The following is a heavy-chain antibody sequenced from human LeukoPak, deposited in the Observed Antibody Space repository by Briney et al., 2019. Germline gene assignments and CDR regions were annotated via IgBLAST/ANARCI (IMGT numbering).Heavy chain of an antibody. CDR1: GGSVSSYY. Sequence: PSETLSLTCTVFGGSVSSYYWSWIRQPPGKGLEWIGYIYYSGSTNYNPSLKSRVTISVDSPKNQFSLKLNSVTAADTAMYYCARGRVLYGMDVWGQGTTVTVTS. J-gene: IGHJ6*02. D-gene: IGHD2-15*01. CDR3: ARGRVLYGMDV. V-gene: IGHV4-59*02. CDR2: IYYSGST.